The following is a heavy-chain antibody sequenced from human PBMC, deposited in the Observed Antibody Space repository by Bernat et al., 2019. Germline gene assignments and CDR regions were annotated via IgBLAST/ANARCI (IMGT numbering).Heavy chain of an antibody. CDR3: ANECARYCSSTSLLEGRYGDFDY. V-gene: IGHV3-23*01. Sequence: EVQLLESGGGLVQPGGSLRLSCAASGFTFSSYAMSWVRQAPGKGLEWVSAISGSGGSTYYADSVKGRFTISRDNSKNTLYLQMNSLRAEDTAVYYCANECARYCSSTSLLEGRYGDFDYWGQGTLVTVSS. D-gene: IGHD2-2*01. J-gene: IGHJ4*02. CDR1: GFTFSSYA. CDR2: ISGSGGST.